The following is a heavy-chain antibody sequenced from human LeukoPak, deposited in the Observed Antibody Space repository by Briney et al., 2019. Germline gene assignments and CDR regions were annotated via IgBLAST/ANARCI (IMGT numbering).Heavy chain of an antibody. J-gene: IGHJ6*02. CDR3: ARTLFHSVGDDYYGMDV. V-gene: IGHV3-30*03. CDR1: GFTFSDYG. CDR2: ISYDGGNK. D-gene: IGHD1-26*01. Sequence: GGSLRLSCAASGFTFSDYGMHWVRQAPGKGLEWVALISYDGGNKFYADSVRDRFTISRDNAKNTLYLQMNSLRAEDTAVYYCARTLFHSVGDDYYGMDVWGQGTTVTVSS.